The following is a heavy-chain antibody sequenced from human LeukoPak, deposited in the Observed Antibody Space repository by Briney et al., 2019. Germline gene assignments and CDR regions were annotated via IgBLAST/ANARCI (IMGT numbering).Heavy chain of an antibody. CDR3: ARSTYGDSPSPNFDY. D-gene: IGHD4-17*01. CDR1: GGSFSGYY. Sequence: SETLSLTCAVYGGSFSGYYWSWIRQPPRKGLEWIGEINHSGSTNYNPSLKSRVTISVDTSKNQFSLKLSSVTAADTAVYYCARSTYGDSPSPNFDYWGQGTLVTVSS. V-gene: IGHV4-34*01. J-gene: IGHJ4*02. CDR2: INHSGST.